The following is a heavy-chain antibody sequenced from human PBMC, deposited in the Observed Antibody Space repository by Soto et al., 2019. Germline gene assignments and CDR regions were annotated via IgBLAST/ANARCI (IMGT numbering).Heavy chain of an antibody. CDR1: GGSISSGGYY. V-gene: IGHV4-31*03. CDR2: IYYSGST. Sequence: PSETLSLTSTVSGGSISSGGYYWSWTRQHPGKGLEWIGYIYYSGSTYYNPSLKSRVTISLDTSKNQFSLKLSSVTAADTAVYYCAREDYDILTGTIYGMDVWGQGTTVTVSS. CDR3: AREDYDILTGTIYGMDV. D-gene: IGHD3-9*01. J-gene: IGHJ6*02.